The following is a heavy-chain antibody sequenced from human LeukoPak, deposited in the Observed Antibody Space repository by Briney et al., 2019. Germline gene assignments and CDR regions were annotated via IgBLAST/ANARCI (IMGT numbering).Heavy chain of an antibody. D-gene: IGHD4-17*01. CDR3: ARGLFTVTTSPLVY. CDR2: IKYDESEK. Sequence: PGGSLRLSCAASGFTFSSFWMGWVRQAPGKGLEWVASIKYDESEKHHVDSVKGRFTISRDNSKNTLYLQMNSLRAEDTAVYYCARGLFTVTTSPLVYWGQGTLVTVSS. CDR1: GFTFSSFW. J-gene: IGHJ4*02. V-gene: IGHV3-7*01.